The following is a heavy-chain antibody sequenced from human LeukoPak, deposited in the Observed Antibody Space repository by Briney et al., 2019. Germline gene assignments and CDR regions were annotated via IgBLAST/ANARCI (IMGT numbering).Heavy chain of an antibody. CDR3: AKSNGYGLIDI. CDR1: GGSFSGYY. V-gene: IGHV4-34*01. J-gene: IGHJ3*02. D-gene: IGHD3-22*01. CDR2: INYSGST. Sequence: SETLSLTCGVYGGSFSGYYWTWIRQPPGKGLEWIGEINYSGSTNYNPSLKSRITVSVDTSKNQFSLKLNSVTAADTAVYYCAKSNGYGLIDIWGQGTMVTVSS.